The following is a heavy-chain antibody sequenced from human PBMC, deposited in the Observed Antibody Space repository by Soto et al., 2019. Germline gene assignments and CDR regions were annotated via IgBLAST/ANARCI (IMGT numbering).Heavy chain of an antibody. J-gene: IGHJ4*02. D-gene: IGHD3-10*01. Sequence: GESLKISCKGSGYSFTSYWIGWVRQMPGKGLEWMGIIYPGDSDTRYSPSFQGQVTISADKSISTAYLQWSSLKASDTAMYYCARLEGLIWFGESGDFDYWGQGTLVPSPQ. CDR3: ARLEGLIWFGESGDFDY. CDR1: GYSFTSYW. CDR2: IYPGDSDT. V-gene: IGHV5-51*01.